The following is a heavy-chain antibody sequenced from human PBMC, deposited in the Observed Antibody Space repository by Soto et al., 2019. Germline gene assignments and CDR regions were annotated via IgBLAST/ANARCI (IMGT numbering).Heavy chain of an antibody. V-gene: IGHV3-23*01. D-gene: IGHD2-15*01. CDR2: ISGSGGST. CDR1: GFTFSSYA. Sequence: GGSLRLSCAASGFTFSSYAMSWVRQAPGKGLEWVSAISGSGGSTYYADSVKGRFTISRDNSKNTLYLQMNSLRAEDTAVYYCAKQTEDIVVVVAATLSAFDIWGQGTMVTVSS. J-gene: IGHJ3*02. CDR3: AKQTEDIVVVVAATLSAFDI.